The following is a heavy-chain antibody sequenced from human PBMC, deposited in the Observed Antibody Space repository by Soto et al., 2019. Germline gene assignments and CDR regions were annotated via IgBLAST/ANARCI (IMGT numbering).Heavy chain of an antibody. CDR3: GRRSSSWYCAY. D-gene: IGHD6-13*01. V-gene: IGHV3-23*01. CDR2: ISGSDGST. CDR1: GFTFSSYA. Sequence: EVQLLESGGGLVQPGGSLRLSCAASGFTFSSYAMNWVRQAPGKGLEWVSVISGSDGSTYYADSVKGRFTISRDNSKNTLNLQMNSLRAADTAVDYYGRRSSSWYCAYWGQGTLVTVSS. J-gene: IGHJ4*02.